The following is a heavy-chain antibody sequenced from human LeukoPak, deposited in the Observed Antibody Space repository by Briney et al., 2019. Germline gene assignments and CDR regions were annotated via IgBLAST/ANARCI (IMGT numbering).Heavy chain of an antibody. Sequence: GGSLRLSCAASTFTFSSYAMSWVRQAPGKGLEWVSAISAGADSTYYADSVQGRFTISRDNSKNTLFLQMSGLRAEDTAVYYCAKIRVGATMKFDYWGQGTLVTVSS. D-gene: IGHD1-26*01. V-gene: IGHV3-23*01. CDR1: TFTFSSYA. CDR3: AKIRVGATMKFDY. J-gene: IGHJ4*02. CDR2: ISAGADST.